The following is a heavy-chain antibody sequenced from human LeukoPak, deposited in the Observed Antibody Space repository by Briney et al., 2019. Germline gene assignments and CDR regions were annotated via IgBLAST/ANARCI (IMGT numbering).Heavy chain of an antibody. V-gene: IGHV3-23*01. D-gene: IGHD1-26*01. CDR2: ISGSGGST. Sequence: GGSLRLSCAPSGFTFSTYALSWVRQAPGKGVEWVSAISGSGGSTYYADSVKGRFTISRDNSKNTLYLQMNSLRAEDTAVYYCAKGPVGATVFWGQGTLVTVSS. CDR3: AKGPVGATVF. J-gene: IGHJ4*02. CDR1: GFTFSTYA.